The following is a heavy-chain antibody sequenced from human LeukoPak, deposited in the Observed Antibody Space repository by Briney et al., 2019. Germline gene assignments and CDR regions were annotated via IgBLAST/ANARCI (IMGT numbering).Heavy chain of an antibody. J-gene: IGHJ4*02. V-gene: IGHV1-2*02. CDR2: INPNSGGT. CDR1: GYTFTGYY. D-gene: IGHD3-22*01. CDR3: ATLVLHYDSTPYYFDY. Sequence: ASVKVSCKASGYTFTGYYMHWVRQAPGQGLEWMGWINPNSGGTNYAQKFQGRVTITRDTSISTAYMELSRLRSDDTAVYYCATLVLHYDSTPYYFDYWGQGTLVTVSS.